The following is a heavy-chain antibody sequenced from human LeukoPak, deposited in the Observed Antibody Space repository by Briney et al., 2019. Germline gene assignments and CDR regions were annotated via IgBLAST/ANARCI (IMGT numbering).Heavy chain of an antibody. D-gene: IGHD6-6*01. V-gene: IGHV3-21*06. J-gene: IGHJ4*02. Sequence: GGSLRLSCAASGFTFTNYIMNWVRQAPGKGLEWVSSISGSSRDIYYADSVKGRFTISRDNAKNSLCLQMNSLRAEDTAVYYCARESAARPSVGYWGQGTLVTVSS. CDR2: ISGSSRDI. CDR3: ARESAARPSVGY. CDR1: GFTFTNYI.